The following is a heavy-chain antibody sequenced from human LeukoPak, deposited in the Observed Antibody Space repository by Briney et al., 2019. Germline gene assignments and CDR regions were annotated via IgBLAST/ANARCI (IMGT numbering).Heavy chain of an antibody. CDR1: GFTFGKYW. D-gene: IGHD3-3*01. CDR3: ARDQYDTWSRRGNFDS. V-gene: IGHV3-7*03. J-gene: IGHJ4*02. Sequence: HPGGSLRLSCVASGFTFGKYWMSWVRQAPGKGLEWVANIKLDGSEKNYVDSVKGRFTTSRDNTKNSLYLQMNSLRVEDTAVFYCARDQYDTWSRRGNFDSWGQGTLVIVSS. CDR2: IKLDGSEK.